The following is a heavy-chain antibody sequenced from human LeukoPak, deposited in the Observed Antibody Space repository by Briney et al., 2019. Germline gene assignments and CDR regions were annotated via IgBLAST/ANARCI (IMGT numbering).Heavy chain of an antibody. Sequence: GGSLRLSCVGSGYTFTTYGMSWVRQAPGKGLEWVSAISGSGGSTYYADSVKGRFTISRDNSKNTLYLQMNSLRAEDTAVYYCARRRWDSSGYYFSFDYWGQGTLVTVSS. CDR3: ARRRWDSSGYYFSFDY. D-gene: IGHD3-22*01. V-gene: IGHV3-23*01. CDR1: GYTFTTYG. CDR2: ISGSGGST. J-gene: IGHJ4*02.